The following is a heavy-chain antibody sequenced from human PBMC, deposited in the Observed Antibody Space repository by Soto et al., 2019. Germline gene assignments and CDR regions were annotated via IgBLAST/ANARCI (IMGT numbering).Heavy chain of an antibody. CDR3: AKAAGDYGGNAYYYYGMDV. D-gene: IGHD4-17*01. CDR1: GFTFSSYG. CDR2: ISYDGSNK. J-gene: IGHJ6*02. V-gene: IGHV3-30*18. Sequence: QVPLVESGGGVVQPGRSLRLSCAASGFTFSSYGMHWVRQAPGKGLEWVAVISYDGSNKYYADSVKGRFTISRDNSKNTLYLQMNSLRAEDTAVYYCAKAAGDYGGNAYYYYGMDVWGQGTTVTVSS.